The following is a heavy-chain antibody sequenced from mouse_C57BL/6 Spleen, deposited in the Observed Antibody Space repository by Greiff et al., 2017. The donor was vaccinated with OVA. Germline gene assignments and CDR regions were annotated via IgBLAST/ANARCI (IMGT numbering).Heavy chain of an antibody. CDR2: INPNNGGT. V-gene: IGHV1-18*01. D-gene: IGHD1-1*01. Sequence: VQLQQSGPELVKPGASVKIPCKASGYTFTDYNMDWVKQSHGKSLEWIGDINPNNGGTIYNQKFKGKATLTVDKSSSTAYMELRSLTSEDTAVYYCARTHYYGSSDYFDYWGQGTTLTVSS. CDR3: ARTHYYGSSDYFDY. J-gene: IGHJ2*01. CDR1: GYTFTDYN.